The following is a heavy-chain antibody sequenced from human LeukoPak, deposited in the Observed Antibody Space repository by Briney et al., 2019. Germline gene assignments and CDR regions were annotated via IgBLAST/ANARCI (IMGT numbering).Heavy chain of an antibody. Sequence: GGSLRLSCAASGFSFSSFSMNWVRQAPGKGLEWVSYISGGSSFTYYADSVKGRFTISRDNAKNSLYLQMNSLRVEDTAVYYCAKVAKYYYGSETYYFFEHWGQGTPVTASS. D-gene: IGHD3-10*01. CDR2: ISGGSSFT. J-gene: IGHJ4*02. CDR1: GFSFSSFS. CDR3: AKVAKYYYGSETYYFFEH. V-gene: IGHV3-21*01.